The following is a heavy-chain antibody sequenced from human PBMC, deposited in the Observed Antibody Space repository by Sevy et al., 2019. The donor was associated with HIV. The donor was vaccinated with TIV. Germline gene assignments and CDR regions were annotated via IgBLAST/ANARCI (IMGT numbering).Heavy chain of an antibody. CDR2: IRSKAYGGTT. CDR1: GFTFGDYA. J-gene: IGHJ4*02. Sequence: GGSLRLSCTASGFTFGDYAMSWFRQAPGKGLEWVGFIRSKAYGGTTEYAASVKSRFTISRDDSKSIAYLQMNSLKTEDTAVYYCTRDHPYYYDSSGYYPFDYWGQGTLVTVSS. CDR3: TRDHPYYYDSSGYYPFDY. D-gene: IGHD3-22*01. V-gene: IGHV3-49*03.